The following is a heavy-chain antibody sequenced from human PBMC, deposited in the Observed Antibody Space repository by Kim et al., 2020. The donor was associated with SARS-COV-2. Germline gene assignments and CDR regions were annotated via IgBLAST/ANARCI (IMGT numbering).Heavy chain of an antibody. Sequence: VKGRFTNSRDNSKNTLYLQMNSLRAEDTAVYYCAGDYGDYVYYYYGMDVWGQGTTVTVSS. D-gene: IGHD4-17*01. V-gene: IGHV3-30*07. J-gene: IGHJ6*02. CDR3: AGDYGDYVYYYYGMDV.